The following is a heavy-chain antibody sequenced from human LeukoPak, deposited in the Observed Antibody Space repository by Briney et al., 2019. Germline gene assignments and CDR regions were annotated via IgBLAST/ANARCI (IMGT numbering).Heavy chain of an antibody. D-gene: IGHD3-10*01. CDR2: INSDGSST. J-gene: IGHJ6*03. Sequence: PGESLRLSCAASGFTFSSYWMHWVRQAPGKGLVWVSRINSDGSSTYYAGSVKGRFTISRDNSKNTLYLQMNSLRVEDTAVYYCARVYYGSGSLHYYYYYMDVWGKGTTVTISS. V-gene: IGHV3-74*01. CDR3: ARVYYGSGSLHYYYYYMDV. CDR1: GFTFSSYW.